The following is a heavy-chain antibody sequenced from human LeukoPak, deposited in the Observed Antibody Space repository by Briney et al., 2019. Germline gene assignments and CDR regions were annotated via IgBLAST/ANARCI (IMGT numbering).Heavy chain of an antibody. V-gene: IGHV1-18*01. D-gene: IGHD4-17*01. J-gene: IGHJ4*02. CDR1: GYIFTSYG. CDR3: ARALVLYGDYEGPFDY. Sequence: ASVKVSCKASGYIFTSYGISWVRQAPGQGLEWMGWISVYNGNTKYAQKFQGRVTMTRDTSISTAYMELSRLRSDGTAVYYCARALVLYGDYEGPFDYWGQGTLVTVSS. CDR2: ISVYNGNT.